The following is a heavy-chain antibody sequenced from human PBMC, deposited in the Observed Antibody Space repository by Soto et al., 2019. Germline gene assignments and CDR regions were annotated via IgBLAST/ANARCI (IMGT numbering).Heavy chain of an antibody. J-gene: IGHJ4*02. D-gene: IGHD3-10*02. CDR1: GFTFSSYA. V-gene: IGHV3-30-3*01. CDR3: ARDLFQPTGDN. Sequence: GGSLRLSCAASGFTFSSYAMHWVRQAPGKGLEWVAVISYDGSNKYYADSVKGRFTISRDNSKNTLYLQMNSLRAEDTAVYYCARDLFQPTGDNWGQGTLVTVSS. CDR2: ISYDGSNK.